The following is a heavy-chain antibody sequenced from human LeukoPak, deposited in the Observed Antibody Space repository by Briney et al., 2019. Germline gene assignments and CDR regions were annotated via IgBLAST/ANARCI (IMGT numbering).Heavy chain of an antibody. V-gene: IGHV4-59*08. D-gene: IGHD3-9*01. CDR3: ARHYPRWLFDF. Sequence: SGTLSLTCTVSGGSISTYYWSWIRQPPGKGLEWIGYIYYSGTTNYNPSLKSRVTMSVDTSKNQFSLKLSSVTAADTAVYYCARHYPRWLFDFWGQGALVSVSS. CDR1: GGSISTYY. J-gene: IGHJ4*02. CDR2: IYYSGTT.